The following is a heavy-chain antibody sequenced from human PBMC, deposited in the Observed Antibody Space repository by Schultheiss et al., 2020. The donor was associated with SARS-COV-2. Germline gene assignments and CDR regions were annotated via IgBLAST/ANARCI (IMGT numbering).Heavy chain of an antibody. CDR1: GGSVSSGSYS. Sequence: SQTLSLTCTVSGGSVSSGSYSWGWIRQPPGKGLEWIGQVSHSGGTHYSPSLKRRVTISVDTSKSQFSLKLSSVTAADTAVYYCARGRYSSSQFDYWGQGTLVTVSS. J-gene: IGHJ4*02. CDR2: VSHSGGT. CDR3: ARGRYSSSQFDY. D-gene: IGHD6-13*01. V-gene: IGHV4-39*07.